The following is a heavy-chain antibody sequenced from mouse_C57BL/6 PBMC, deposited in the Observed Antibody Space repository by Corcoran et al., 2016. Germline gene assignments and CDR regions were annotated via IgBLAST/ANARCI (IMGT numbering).Heavy chain of an antibody. CDR2: IFPGSGST. V-gene: IGHV1-75*01. CDR3: APTAVVATGNYAMDY. D-gene: IGHD1-1*01. Sequence: QVQLQQSGPELVKPGASVKISCKASGYTFTDYYINWVKQRPGQGLEWIGWIFPGSGSTYYNEKFKGKATLTVDKSSSTAYMLLSSLTSEDSAVYFCAPTAVVATGNYAMDYWGQGTSVTVSS. J-gene: IGHJ4*01. CDR1: GYTFTDYY.